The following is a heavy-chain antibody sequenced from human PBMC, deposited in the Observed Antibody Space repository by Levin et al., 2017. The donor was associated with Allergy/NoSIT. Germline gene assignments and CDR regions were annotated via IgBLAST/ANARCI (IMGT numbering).Heavy chain of an antibody. CDR2: IYYSGST. J-gene: IGHJ3*02. V-gene: IGHV4-30-4*01. CDR1: GGSISSGDYY. CDR3: ARGHEDIVVVPAAASEAFDI. D-gene: IGHD2-2*01. Sequence: SQTLSLTCTVSGGSISSGDYYWSWIRQPPGKGLEWIGYIYYSGSTYYNPSLKSRVTISVDTSKNQFSLKLSSVTAADTAVYYCARGHEDIVVVPAAASEAFDIWGQGTMVTVSS.